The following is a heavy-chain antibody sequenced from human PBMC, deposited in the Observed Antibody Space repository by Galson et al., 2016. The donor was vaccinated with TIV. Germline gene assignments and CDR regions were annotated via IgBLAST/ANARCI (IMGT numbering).Heavy chain of an antibody. CDR1: GFSLTTTGMC. Sequence: PALVKPTQTLTLTCTFSGFSLTTTGMCVSWIRQAPGKGLEWLARIDWDDDKYYSISLKSRLTVSKDTSKNQVVLTMTDMDPVDTATYYCARTPYGDPFGWYLDLWGRGTLVTVSS. CDR3: ARTPYGDPFGWYLDL. CDR2: IDWDDDK. D-gene: IGHD4-17*01. J-gene: IGHJ2*01. V-gene: IGHV2-70*11.